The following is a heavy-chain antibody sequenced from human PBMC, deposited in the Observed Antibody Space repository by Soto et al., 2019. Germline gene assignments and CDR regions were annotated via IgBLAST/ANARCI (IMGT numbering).Heavy chain of an antibody. CDR3: AKAMIAVAGGEKRYYFDY. D-gene: IGHD6-19*01. CDR1: GFTFSSYA. V-gene: IGHV3-23*01. CDR2: ISGSGGST. Sequence: GGSLRLSCAASGFTFSSYAMSWVRQAPGKGLEWVSAISGSGGSTYYADSVKGRFTISRDNSKNTLYLQMNSLRAEDTAVYYCAKAMIAVAGGEKRYYFDYWGQGTLVTVSS. J-gene: IGHJ4*02.